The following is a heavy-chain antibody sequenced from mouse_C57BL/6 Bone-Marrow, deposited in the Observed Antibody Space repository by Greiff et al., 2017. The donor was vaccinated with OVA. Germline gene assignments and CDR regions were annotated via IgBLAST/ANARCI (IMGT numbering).Heavy chain of an antibody. D-gene: IGHD1-1*02. Sequence: VQLVESGAELARPGASVKMSCKASGYTFTSYTMHWVKQRPGQGLEWIGYINPSSGYTKYNQKFKDKATLTADKSSSTAYMQLSSLTSEDSAVYYCARRGKNGLDYWGQGTTLTVSS. V-gene: IGHV1-4*01. CDR2: INPSSGYT. CDR3: ARRGKNGLDY. J-gene: IGHJ2*01. CDR1: GYTFTSYT.